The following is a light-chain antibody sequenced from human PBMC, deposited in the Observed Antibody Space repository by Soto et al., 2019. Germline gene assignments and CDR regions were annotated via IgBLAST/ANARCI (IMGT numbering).Light chain of an antibody. CDR3: ETSDSNAQV. CDR2: LEGSGSY. V-gene: IGLV4-60*02. CDR1: SGHSSYI. Sequence: QPVLTQSSSASASLGSSVKLTCTLSSGHSSYIIAWHQQQPGKAPRYLMKLEGSGSYNKGSGVPDRFSGSSSGADRYLTISNLQFEDEADYYCETSDSNAQVFGGGTKLTVL. J-gene: IGLJ2*01.